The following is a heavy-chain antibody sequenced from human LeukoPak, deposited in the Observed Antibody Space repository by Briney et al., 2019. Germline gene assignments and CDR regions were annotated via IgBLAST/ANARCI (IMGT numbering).Heavy chain of an antibody. Sequence: SVKVSCKASGGTFSSYAISWVRQAPGQGLEWMGRIIPIFGTANYAQKFQGRVTITTDESTSTAYMELSSLRSEDTAVYYCARTTNWNDDGSFDYWGQGTLVTVSA. CDR3: ARTTNWNDDGSFDY. J-gene: IGHJ4*02. V-gene: IGHV1-69*05. CDR1: GGTFSSYA. CDR2: IIPIFGTA. D-gene: IGHD1-1*01.